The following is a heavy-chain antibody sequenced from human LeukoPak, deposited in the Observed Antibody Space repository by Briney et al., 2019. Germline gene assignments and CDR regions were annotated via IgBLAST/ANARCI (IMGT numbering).Heavy chain of an antibody. D-gene: IGHD3-22*01. CDR1: GDSISSLH. CDR2: TYNSGST. V-gene: IGHV4-59*08. CDR3: ARGPYYYDSLSEGPLSQPPDY. Sequence: SETLSLTCTVSGDSISSLHWSWIRQPPGKRLEWIGSTYNSGSTNYNPSLKSRVTISVDTSKNQFSLKLSSVTAADTAVYYCARGPYYYDSLSEGPLSQPPDYWGQGTLVTVSS. J-gene: IGHJ4*02.